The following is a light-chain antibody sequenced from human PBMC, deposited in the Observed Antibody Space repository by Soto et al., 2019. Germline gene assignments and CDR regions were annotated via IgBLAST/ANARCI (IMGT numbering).Light chain of an antibody. V-gene: IGKV3-15*01. CDR2: GAS. Sequence: EIVMTQSPATLSVSPGERATLSCRASQSVNNKLAWYQQKPGQAPRLLVYGASTRATGIPARVSGSVSGTEFTLTISSLQCEDFAVYYCQQYNDWPSLTCGGGTRVEIK. CDR3: QQYNDWPSLT. J-gene: IGKJ4*01. CDR1: QSVNNK.